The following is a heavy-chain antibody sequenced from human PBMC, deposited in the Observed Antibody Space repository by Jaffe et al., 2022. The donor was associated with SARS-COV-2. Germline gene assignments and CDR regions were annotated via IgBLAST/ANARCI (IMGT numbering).Heavy chain of an antibody. J-gene: IGHJ6*03. D-gene: IGHD3-9*01. Sequence: QVQLQESGPGLVKPSETLSLTCTVSGGSISSYYWSWIRQPPGKGLEWIGYIYYSGSTNYNPSLKSRVTISVDTSKNQFSLKLSSVTAADTAVYYCARVGFDWGYYYYMDVWGKGTTVTVSS. V-gene: IGHV4-59*01. CDR1: GGSISSYY. CDR2: IYYSGST. CDR3: ARVGFDWGYYYYMDV.